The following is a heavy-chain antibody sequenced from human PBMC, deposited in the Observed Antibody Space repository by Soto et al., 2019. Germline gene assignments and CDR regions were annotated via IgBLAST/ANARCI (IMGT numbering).Heavy chain of an antibody. CDR3: TRSQSGWFGELFPTDY. D-gene: IGHD3-10*01. J-gene: IGHJ4*02. V-gene: IGHV3-73*01. CDR2: IRSKANSYAT. CDR1: GFTFSGSA. Sequence: EVQLVESGGGLVQPGGSLKLSCAASGFTFSGSAMHWVRQASGKGLEWVGRIRSKANSYATAYAASVKGRFTISRDDSKNTAYLQMNSLKTEDTAVYYCTRSQSGWFGELFPTDYWGQGTLVTVSS.